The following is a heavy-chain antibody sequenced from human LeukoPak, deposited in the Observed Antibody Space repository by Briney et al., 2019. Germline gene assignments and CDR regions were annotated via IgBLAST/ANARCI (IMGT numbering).Heavy chain of an antibody. CDR1: GFTFSSYS. CDR3: ARDERVKDIVVVVAATPMGDYYYYGMDV. D-gene: IGHD2-15*01. J-gene: IGHJ6*02. CDR2: ISSSSYI. Sequence: SGGSLILSCAASGFTFSSYSMNWVRQAPGKGLEWVSSISSSSYIYYADSVKGRFTISRDSAKNSLYLQMNSLRAEDTAVYYCARDERVKDIVVVVAATPMGDYYYYGMDVWGQGTTVTVSS. V-gene: IGHV3-21*01.